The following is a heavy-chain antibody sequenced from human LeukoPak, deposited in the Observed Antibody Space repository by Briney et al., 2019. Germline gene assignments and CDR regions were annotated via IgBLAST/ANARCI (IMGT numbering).Heavy chain of an antibody. Sequence: SETLSLTCAVYGGSFSGYYWSWIRQPPGKGLEWIGSIYYSGSTYYNPSLKSRVTISVDTSKNQFSLKLSSVTAADTAVYYCARHGPYALGGWFDPWGQGTLVTVSS. CDR2: IYYSGST. J-gene: IGHJ5*02. V-gene: IGHV4-59*05. CDR3: ARHGPYALGGWFDP. D-gene: IGHD2-2*01. CDR1: GGSFSGYY.